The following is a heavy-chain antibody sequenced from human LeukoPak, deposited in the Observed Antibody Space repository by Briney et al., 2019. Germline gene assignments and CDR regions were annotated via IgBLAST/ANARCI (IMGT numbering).Heavy chain of an antibody. J-gene: IGHJ4*02. CDR2: ISTSGSTI. D-gene: IGHD3-10*01. CDR3: AKVPDYYGSGRYH. CDR1: GFTFSGYD. Sequence: GGSLRLSCAASGFTFSGYDMDWLRQAPGKGLEWVSYISTSGSTIYYADSVKGRFTISRDNAKNSLYLQMNSLRAEDTAVYYCAKVPDYYGSGRYHWGQGTLVTVSS. V-gene: IGHV3-48*03.